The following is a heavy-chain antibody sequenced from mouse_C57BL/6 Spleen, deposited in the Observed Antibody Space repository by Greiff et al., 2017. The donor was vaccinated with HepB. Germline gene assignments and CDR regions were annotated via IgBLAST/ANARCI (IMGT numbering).Heavy chain of an antibody. CDR2: IDPPNGNT. D-gene: IGHD3-3*01. J-gene: IGHJ2*01. Sequence: EVQLQQSGAELVKSGATVKLSYTASGLNLKDTYMHWLKPWPEQGLERIGRIDPPNGNTKYDSKFQGKATITADTSSNTAYLQLSSLTSEDTACFCCARVDRKWGVGTTLTVSS. CDR3: ARVDRK. CDR1: GLNLKDTY. V-gene: IGHV14-3*02.